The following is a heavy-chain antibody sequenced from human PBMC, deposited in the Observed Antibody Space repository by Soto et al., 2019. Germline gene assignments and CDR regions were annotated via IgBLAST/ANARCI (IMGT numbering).Heavy chain of an antibody. J-gene: IGHJ4*02. Sequence: PGGSLRLSWAASGFTFSSYSMNWVRQAPGKGLEWVSSISSSSSYIYYADSVKGRFTISRDNAKNSLYLQMNSLRAEDTAVYYCARVTISWVYSGSSWGPDYWGQGTLVTVSS. CDR3: ARVTISWVYSGSSWGPDY. CDR1: GFTFSSYS. CDR2: ISSSSSYI. D-gene: IGHD1-26*01. V-gene: IGHV3-21*01.